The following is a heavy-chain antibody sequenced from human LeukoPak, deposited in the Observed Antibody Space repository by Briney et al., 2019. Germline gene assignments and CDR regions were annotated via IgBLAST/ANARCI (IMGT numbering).Heavy chain of an antibody. D-gene: IGHD3-3*01. CDR2: IKKDGSEK. CDR1: GFSFSSFW. V-gene: IGHV3-7*03. Sequence: GGSLRVSCATSGFSFSSFWMSWVRQAPGKGLEWVANIKKDGSEKYYVDSVKGRFTISRDNVKNSLYLQMNSLRAEDTGVYYCARDGYGFWSGYYHGAYFDYWGQGTLVTVSS. CDR3: ARDGYGFWSGYYHGAYFDY. J-gene: IGHJ4*02.